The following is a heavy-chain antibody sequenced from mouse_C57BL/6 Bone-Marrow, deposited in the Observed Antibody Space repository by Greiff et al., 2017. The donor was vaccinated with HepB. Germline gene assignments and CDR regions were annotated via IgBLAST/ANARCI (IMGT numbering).Heavy chain of an antibody. CDR2: ISYDGSN. CDR1: GYSITSGYY. D-gene: IGHD1-1*01. J-gene: IGHJ3*01. CDR3: ARDGSSRGAY. Sequence: VQLQQSGPGLVKPSQSLSLTCSVTGYSITSGYYWNWIRQFPGNKLEWMGYISYDGSNNYNPSLKNRISITRDTSKNQFFLKLNSVTTEDTATYYCARDGSSRGAYWGQGTLVTVSA. V-gene: IGHV3-6*01.